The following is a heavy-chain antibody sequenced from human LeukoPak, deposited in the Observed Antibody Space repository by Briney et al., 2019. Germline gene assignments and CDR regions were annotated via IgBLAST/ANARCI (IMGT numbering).Heavy chain of an antibody. CDR1: GFTFSIYA. CDR3: AKTGGSGSYYNAHLDY. J-gene: IGHJ4*02. D-gene: IGHD3-10*01. V-gene: IGHV3-23*01. CDR2: IAGDGGGI. Sequence: GGSLRLSCAASGFTFSIYAMNWVRQAPGKGLEWVSVIAGDGGGIYYADSVKGRFTISRDNSKNTLYLQMNSLRAEDTAVYYCAKTGGSGSYYNAHLDYWGQGTLVTVSS.